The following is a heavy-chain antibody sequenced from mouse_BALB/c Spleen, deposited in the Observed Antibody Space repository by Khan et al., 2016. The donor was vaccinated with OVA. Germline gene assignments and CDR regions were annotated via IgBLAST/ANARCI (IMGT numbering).Heavy chain of an antibody. J-gene: IGHJ2*01. Sequence: QVQLKQSGAELVKAGASVKMSCKASGYTFTSYWMHWVKQRLGQGLEWFAETNPTNGRTYYNEKFKSKATLTVDKSSSTAYMLLSGPTFEDSAVYYCSRIKQIVATYLDYWGQGTTLTVSS. CDR3: SRIKQIVATYLDY. D-gene: IGHD1-1*01. CDR2: TNPTNGRT. CDR1: GYTFTSYW. V-gene: IGHV1S81*02.